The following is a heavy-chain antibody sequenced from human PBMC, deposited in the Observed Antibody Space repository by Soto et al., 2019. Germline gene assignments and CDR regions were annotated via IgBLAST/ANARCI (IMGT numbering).Heavy chain of an antibody. Sequence: QVQLVESGGGVVQPGRSLRLSCAASGFIFSTYVMHWVRQAPGKGLEWVALISYDGTNKYYADSVKGRFTISRDNSKNTLYLQMNSLRAEDTAVYYCARDQSYYDSSGHRKPFDYWGQGTLVTVSS. J-gene: IGHJ4*02. V-gene: IGHV3-30-3*01. CDR1: GFIFSTYV. D-gene: IGHD3-22*01. CDR3: ARDQSYYDSSGHRKPFDY. CDR2: ISYDGTNK.